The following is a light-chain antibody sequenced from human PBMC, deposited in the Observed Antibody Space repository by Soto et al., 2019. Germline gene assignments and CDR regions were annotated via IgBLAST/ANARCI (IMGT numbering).Light chain of an antibody. CDR3: QQFNSYPIT. J-gene: IGKJ5*01. CDR1: QDIRGA. Sequence: AIQVTQSPSSLSASGGDRVTITCLASQDIRGALAWYQQKPGKAPKLLIYDVSTLESGVPSRFSGSGSGTEFTLTISSLQPEDFGTYYCQQFNSYPITFGHGTRLEIK. V-gene: IGKV1-13*02. CDR2: DVS.